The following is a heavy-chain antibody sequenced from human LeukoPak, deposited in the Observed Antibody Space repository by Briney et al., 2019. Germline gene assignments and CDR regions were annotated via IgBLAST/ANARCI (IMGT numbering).Heavy chain of an antibody. J-gene: IGHJ4*02. CDR3: AREPYSSGWYFSYYFDY. CDR1: GFTFSNYA. D-gene: IGHD6-19*01. CDR2: ISYDGSNK. Sequence: GGSLRLSCAASGFTFSNYAMHWVRQAPGKGLEWVAVISYDGSNKYYADSVKGRFTISRDNSKNTLYLQMNSLRAEDTAVYYCAREPYSSGWYFSYYFDYWGQGTLVTVSS. V-gene: IGHV3-30-3*01.